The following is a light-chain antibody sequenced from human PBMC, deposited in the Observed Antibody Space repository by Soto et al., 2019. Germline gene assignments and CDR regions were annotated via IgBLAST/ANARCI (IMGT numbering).Light chain of an antibody. CDR1: QSINSD. CDR3: QLYNILPVT. J-gene: IGKJ4*01. V-gene: IGKV3D-15*01. CDR2: GAS. Sequence: EKVMNHSPATLSVTPGETTRLSCRASQSINSDVAWYQQKVGQTPRLLIHGASTRATGIAARFSGSGSGTEFTLTISGLQSEDFATYYCQLYNILPVTFGGG.